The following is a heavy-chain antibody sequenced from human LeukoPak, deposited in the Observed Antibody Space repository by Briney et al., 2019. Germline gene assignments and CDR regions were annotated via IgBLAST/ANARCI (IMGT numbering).Heavy chain of an antibody. V-gene: IGHV3-23*01. J-gene: IGHJ4*02. D-gene: IGHD3-16*01. CDR2: ISGSGGST. CDR1: GFTFSSYG. CDR3: ANLVGGVDY. Sequence: PGGSLRLSCAASGFTFSSYGMSWGRHAPGKGLEWVSAISGSGGSTYYADPAKGRFTISRDNSKNTLYLQVNSLRAEDTAVYYCANLVGGVDYWGQGTLVTVSS.